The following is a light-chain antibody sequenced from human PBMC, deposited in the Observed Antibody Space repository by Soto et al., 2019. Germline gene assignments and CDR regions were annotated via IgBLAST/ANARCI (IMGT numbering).Light chain of an antibody. CDR2: GAS. V-gene: IGKV3-15*01. CDR3: QHYSTWLWT. CDR1: QGVSSK. Sequence: EIVMTQSPATLSVSPGERATISCRASQGVSSKLAWYQQKPGQGPRLLIYGASTLATGIPARFSGSGSGTEFTLTISSLQSEDFAVYYCQHYSTWLWTFGQGTKVEIK. J-gene: IGKJ1*01.